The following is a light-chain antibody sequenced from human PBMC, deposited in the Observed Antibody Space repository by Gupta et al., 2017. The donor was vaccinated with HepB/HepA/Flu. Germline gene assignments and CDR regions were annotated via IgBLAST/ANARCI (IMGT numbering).Light chain of an antibody. V-gene: IGLV3-1*01. CDR2: QDT. J-gene: IGLJ1*01. Sequence: SYELTQPPSVSVSPGQTASITCSGDKLGDKYACWYQQKPGQSPLLVIYQDTKRPAGIPGRFSGSNSGNTATLTISGTQAVDEADYYCQAWDSTTTLVFGTGTKVTVL. CDR1: KLGDKY. CDR3: QAWDSTTTLV.